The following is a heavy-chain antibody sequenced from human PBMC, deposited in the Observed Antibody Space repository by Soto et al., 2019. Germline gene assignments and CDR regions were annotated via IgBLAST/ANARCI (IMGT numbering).Heavy chain of an antibody. Sequence: QVHLVQSGTEVKKPGASVKVSCKASGYTFTNYAIHWVRQAPGQRLEWLGWINAANGNTKSSQQFQDRVTITRDTSATTAYMELSSLRSEDTAVYYCARGGNVVMVVADYGMDVWGQGTKVTVSS. V-gene: IGHV1-3*01. CDR3: ARGGNVVMVVADYGMDV. CDR2: INAANGNT. D-gene: IGHD2-15*01. J-gene: IGHJ6*02. CDR1: GYTFTNYA.